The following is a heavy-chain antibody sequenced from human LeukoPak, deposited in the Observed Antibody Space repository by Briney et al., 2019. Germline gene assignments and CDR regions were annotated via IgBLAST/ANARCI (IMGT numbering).Heavy chain of an antibody. CDR2: INSDGSST. V-gene: IGHV3-74*01. D-gene: IGHD3-9*01. CDR1: GFTFSSYW. J-gene: IGHJ3*02. Sequence: PGGSLRLSCAASGFTFSSYWMHWVRQAPGKGLVWVSRINSDGSSTSYADSVKGRFTISRDNAKNTLYLQMNSLRAEDTAVYYCGLDILTGLDAFDIWGQGTMVTVSS. CDR3: GLDILTGLDAFDI.